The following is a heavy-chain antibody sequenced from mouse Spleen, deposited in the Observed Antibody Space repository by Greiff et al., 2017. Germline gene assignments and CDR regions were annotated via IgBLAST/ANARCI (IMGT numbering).Heavy chain of an antibody. CDR2: ISSGSSTI. Sequence: EVKLVESGGGLVKPGGSLKLSCAASGFTFSDYGMHWVRQAPEKGLEWVAYISSGSSTIYYADTVKGRFTISRDNAKNTLFLQMTSLRSEDTAMYYCARDGNLYAMDYWGQGTSVTVSS. V-gene: IGHV5-17*01. CDR1: GFTFSDYG. CDR3: ARDGNLYAMDY. J-gene: IGHJ4*01. D-gene: IGHD2-1*01.